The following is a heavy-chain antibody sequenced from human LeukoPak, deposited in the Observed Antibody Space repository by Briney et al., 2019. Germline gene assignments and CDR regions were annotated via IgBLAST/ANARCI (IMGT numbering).Heavy chain of an antibody. V-gene: IGHV3-30-3*01. CDR3: ARDLFGSRATIDY. CDR2: ISYDGSNK. J-gene: IGHJ4*02. Sequence: GRSLRLSCAASGLTFSSYAMHWVRQAPGKGLEWVAVISYDGSNKYYAGSVKGRFTISRDNSKNTLYLQMNSLRAEDTAVYYCARDLFGSRATIDYWGQGTLVTVSS. D-gene: IGHD5-12*01. CDR1: GLTFSSYA.